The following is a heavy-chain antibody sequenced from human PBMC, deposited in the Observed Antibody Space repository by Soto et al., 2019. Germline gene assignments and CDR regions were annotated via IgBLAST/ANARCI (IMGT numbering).Heavy chain of an antibody. CDR1: GGTFSTYT. D-gene: IGHD2-15*01. V-gene: IGHV1-69*02. CDR3: ARAVGVAATFDY. CDR2: IIPIIGII. Sequence: SVKVSCKASGGTFSTYTITWVRQAPGQGLEWMGRIIPIIGIINYAQKFQGRVTITADKFTGTAYMELTRLRSEDTAVYYCARAVGVAATFDYWGQGTLVTVSS. J-gene: IGHJ4*02.